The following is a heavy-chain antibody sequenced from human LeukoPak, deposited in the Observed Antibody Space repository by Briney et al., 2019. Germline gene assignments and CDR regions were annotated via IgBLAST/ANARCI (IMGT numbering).Heavy chain of an antibody. CDR2: VNSDGSST. D-gene: IGHD5-18*01. CDR3: ARALTWIQLDY. J-gene: IGHJ4*02. V-gene: IGHV3-74*01. CDR1: GFTFSSYW. Sequence: GGSLRLSCAASGFTFSSYWMHWVRQAPGKGPVWISRVNSDGSSTNYADSVKGRFTISRDNAKNTLYLQMNSLGAEDTAVYYCARALTWIQLDYWGQGTLVTVSS.